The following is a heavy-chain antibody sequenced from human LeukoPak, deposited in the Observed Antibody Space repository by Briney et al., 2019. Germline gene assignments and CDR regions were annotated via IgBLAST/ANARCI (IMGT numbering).Heavy chain of an antibody. CDR1: GFTFSSYS. V-gene: IGHV3-21*01. Sequence: GGSLRLSCAASGFTFSSYSMKWVRQAPGKGLEWVSSISSSSSYIYYADSVKGRFTISRDNAKNSLYLQMNSLRAEDTAVYYCARAPGYSCGLAMDAFDIWGQGTMVTVSS. D-gene: IGHD5-18*01. J-gene: IGHJ3*02. CDR2: ISSSSSYI. CDR3: ARAPGYSCGLAMDAFDI.